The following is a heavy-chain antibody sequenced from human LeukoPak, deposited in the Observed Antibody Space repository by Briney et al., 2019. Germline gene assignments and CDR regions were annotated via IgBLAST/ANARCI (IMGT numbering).Heavy chain of an antibody. J-gene: IGHJ6*02. Sequence: ASVKVSCRASGYSFSGHGITWVRQAPGQGLEWMGWISAYNGNTKYAQNLQGRVTMTTDISTSTAYMELRSLRSDDTAVYYCARPGADCGSAGCYTYPYYGLDVWGQGTTVTVSS. CDR3: ARPGADCGSAGCYTYPYYGLDV. CDR1: GYSFSGHG. V-gene: IGHV1-18*01. D-gene: IGHD2-2*02. CDR2: ISAYNGNT.